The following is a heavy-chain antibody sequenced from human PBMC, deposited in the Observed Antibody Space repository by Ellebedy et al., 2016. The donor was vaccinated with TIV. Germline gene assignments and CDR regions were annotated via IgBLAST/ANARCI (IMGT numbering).Heavy chain of an antibody. V-gene: IGHV3-74*01. J-gene: IGHJ4*02. D-gene: IGHD2-15*01. CDR2: INTDGSST. CDR1: GFTFSTYW. CDR3: AKLAGVHPWYFDY. Sequence: GESLKISCAASGFTFSTYWMHWVRQAPGKGLMWVSSINTDGSSTGYADSVKGRFTLSRDNSKTTLSLQMNRLRAEDTAVYYCAKLAGVHPWYFDYWGQGTLVTVSS.